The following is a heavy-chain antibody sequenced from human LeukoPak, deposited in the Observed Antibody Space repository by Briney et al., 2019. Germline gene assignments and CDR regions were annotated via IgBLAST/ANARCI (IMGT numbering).Heavy chain of an antibody. Sequence: SETLSLTCTVSGGSISSGSYYWSWIRQPARKGLEWIGRIYASGSTNYNPSLQSRVTTSVDTSKTQPSLKLSSVTAADTAVYYCAGAPAGSLEWLSPFDYWGQRTLVTVSS. CDR1: GGSISSGSYY. D-gene: IGHD3-3*01. CDR3: AGAPAGSLEWLSPFDY. CDR2: IYASGST. V-gene: IGHV4-61*02. J-gene: IGHJ4*02.